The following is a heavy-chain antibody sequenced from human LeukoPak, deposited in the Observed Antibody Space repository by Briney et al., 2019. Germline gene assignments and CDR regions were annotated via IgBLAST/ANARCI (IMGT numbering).Heavy chain of an antibody. Sequence: GGSLRLSCAASGFTFSTYAMHWVRQAPGKGLEWVAVISYDGSSKYYADSVKGRFTISRDNAKNSLYLQMNSLRAEDTAVYYCARAGRGLDYWGQGTLVTVSS. CDR2: ISYDGSSK. D-gene: IGHD3-10*01. CDR1: GFTFSTYA. V-gene: IGHV3-30*04. J-gene: IGHJ4*02. CDR3: ARAGRGLDY.